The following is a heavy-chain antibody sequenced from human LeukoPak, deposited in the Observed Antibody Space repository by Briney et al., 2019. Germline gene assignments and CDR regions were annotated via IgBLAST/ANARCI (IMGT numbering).Heavy chain of an antibody. CDR2: IYYSGST. Sequence: PSETLSLTCTVSGGSMSNYYWTWIRQPPGKGLEWIGYIYYSGSTNYNPSLKSRVTISVDTSKNHFSLKLSSMTAADTAIYYCAREPIAAAGPFGFWGQGTLVTVSS. V-gene: IGHV4-59*08. J-gene: IGHJ4*02. D-gene: IGHD6-13*01. CDR3: AREPIAAAGPFGF. CDR1: GGSMSNYY.